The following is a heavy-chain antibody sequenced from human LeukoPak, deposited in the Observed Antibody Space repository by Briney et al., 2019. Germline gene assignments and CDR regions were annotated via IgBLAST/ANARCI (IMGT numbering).Heavy chain of an antibody. Sequence: KGGESLKISCKCSGYYFTSFWIGWVRQMPGKGLEWMGIIYPGDSDTRYSPSFQGQVTISVDKSISTAYLQWSSLKASDTAMYYCASWASSSTSPVAFDIWGQGTMVTVSS. D-gene: IGHD2-2*01. J-gene: IGHJ3*02. V-gene: IGHV5-51*01. CDR3: ASWASSSTSPVAFDI. CDR2: IYPGDSDT. CDR1: GYYFTSFW.